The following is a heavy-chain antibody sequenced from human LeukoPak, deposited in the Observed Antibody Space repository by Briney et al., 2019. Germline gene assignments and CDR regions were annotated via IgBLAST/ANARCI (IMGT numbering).Heavy chain of an antibody. D-gene: IGHD3-3*01. CDR3: ARASWFSYDFWSGYPYYFDY. Sequence: SETLSLTCTVSGGSISSGGYYWSWIRQPPGKGLEWIGYIYHSGSTYYNPSLKSRVTISVDRSKNQFSLKLSSVAAADTAVYYCARASWFSYDFWSGYPYYFDYWGQGTLVTVSS. V-gene: IGHV4-30-2*01. J-gene: IGHJ4*02. CDR1: GGSISSGGYY. CDR2: IYHSGST.